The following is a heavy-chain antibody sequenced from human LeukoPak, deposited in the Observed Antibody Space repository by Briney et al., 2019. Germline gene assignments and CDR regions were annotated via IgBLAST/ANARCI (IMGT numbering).Heavy chain of an antibody. CDR2: IYSDGNT. CDR3: VREREGSNSEH. CDR1: GFTVSNNR. V-gene: IGHV3-53*01. Sequence: GGSLRLTCAASGFTVSNNRLSWVRQAPGMGLEWVSTIYSDGNTYYPDSVKGRFTISRDGSKNTLYLQLNSLRTEDTAIYYCVREREGSNSEHWGQGTLVTVSS. D-gene: IGHD1-26*01. J-gene: IGHJ1*01.